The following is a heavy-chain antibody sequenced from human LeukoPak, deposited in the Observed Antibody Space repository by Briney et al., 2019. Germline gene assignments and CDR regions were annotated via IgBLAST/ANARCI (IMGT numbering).Heavy chain of an antibody. D-gene: IGHD3-22*01. CDR3: ARVTTGGYYNC. V-gene: IGHV4-61*02. Sequence: SETLSLTCTVSGGSISSGSYYWSWIRQPAGKGLEWIGRIYTSGSTNYNPSLKSRVTISVDTSRNQFSLKLNSVTAADTAVYYCARVTTGGYYNCWGQGTLVTVSS. CDR2: IYTSGST. CDR1: GGSISSGSYY. J-gene: IGHJ4*02.